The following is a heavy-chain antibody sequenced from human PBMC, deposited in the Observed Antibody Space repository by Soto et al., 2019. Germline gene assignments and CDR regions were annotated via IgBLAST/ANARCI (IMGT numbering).Heavy chain of an antibody. CDR3: AKSSGTVTTSLGSYYYYYGMDV. CDR2: ISGSGGST. Sequence: GGSLRLSCAASGFTFSSYAMSWVRQAPGKGLEWVSAISGSGGSTYYADSVKGRFTISRDNSKNTLYLQMNSLRAEDTAVYYCAKSSGTVTTSLGSYYYYYGMDVWGQGTTVTVSS. J-gene: IGHJ6*02. D-gene: IGHD4-4*01. V-gene: IGHV3-23*01. CDR1: GFTFSSYA.